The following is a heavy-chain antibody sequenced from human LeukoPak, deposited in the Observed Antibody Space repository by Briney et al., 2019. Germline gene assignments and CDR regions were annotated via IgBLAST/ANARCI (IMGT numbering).Heavy chain of an antibody. CDR3: AKDISGWELLIDI. CDR1: GVTFSSYG. J-gene: IGHJ3*02. V-gene: IGHV3-30*02. D-gene: IGHD1-26*01. Sequence: GGSLRLSCAASGVTFSSYGMHWVRQAPGKGLEWVAFIRYDGSNKYYADSVKGRFTISRDNSKNTLYLQMNSLRAEDTAVYYCAKDISGWELLIDIWGQGTMVTVSS. CDR2: IRYDGSNK.